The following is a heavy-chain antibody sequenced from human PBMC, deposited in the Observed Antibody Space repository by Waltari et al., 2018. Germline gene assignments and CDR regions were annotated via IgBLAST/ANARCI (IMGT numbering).Heavy chain of an antibody. V-gene: IGHV4-59*11. Sequence: QMQLQESGPGLVKPSETLSLTCTVSGGSISSHYWSWIRQPPGKGLEWIGYIYYSGSTNYNPSLKSRVTISVDTSKNQFSLKLSSVTAADTAVYYCARVKGYSSGWLSDYYYYMDVWGKGTTVTVSS. D-gene: IGHD6-19*01. CDR3: ARVKGYSSGWLSDYYYYMDV. J-gene: IGHJ6*03. CDR2: IYYSGST. CDR1: GGSISSHY.